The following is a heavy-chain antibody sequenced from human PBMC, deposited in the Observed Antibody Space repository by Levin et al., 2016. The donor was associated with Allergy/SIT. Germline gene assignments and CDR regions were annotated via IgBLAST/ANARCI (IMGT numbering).Heavy chain of an antibody. V-gene: IGHV3-30*03. D-gene: IGHD1-26*01. J-gene: IGHJ4*02. CDR2: ISYDGSNK. Sequence: GGSLRLSCAASGFTFSSYGMHWVRQAPGKGLEWVAVISYDGSNKYYADSVKGRFTISRDNSKNTLYLQMNSLRAEDTAVYYCAREGRGSYYAYWGQGTLVTVSS. CDR1: GFTFSSYG. CDR3: AREGRGSYYAY.